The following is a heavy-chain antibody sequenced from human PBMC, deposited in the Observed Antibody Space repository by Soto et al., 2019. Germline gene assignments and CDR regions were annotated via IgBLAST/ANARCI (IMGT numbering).Heavy chain of an antibody. V-gene: IGHV3-74*03. CDR3: ARDLGGPDY. Sequence: GGSLRLSCAASGFTLSAYWMHWVRQAPGRGLEWVSRLSSDGFGTAYADSVKGRFHISRDNARNTLFLQMNGLRAEDTAVYYCARDLGGPDYWGRGTLVTVSS. J-gene: IGHJ4*02. CDR2: LSSDGFGT. D-gene: IGHD3-16*01. CDR1: GFTLSAYW.